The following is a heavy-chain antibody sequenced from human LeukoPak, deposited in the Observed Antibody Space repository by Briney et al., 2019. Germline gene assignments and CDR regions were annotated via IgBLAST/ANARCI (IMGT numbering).Heavy chain of an antibody. J-gene: IGHJ6*02. D-gene: IGHD2-21*01. CDR1: GGSFSAYY. Sequence: SETLSLTCAVYGGSFSAYYWSWIRQPPGKGLEWIGEIHHSGSTNYNPSLKSRVTISVDTSKNQFSLNLNSVTAADTAVYYCARLRPLEGDYYYNVMDVWGQGTTVTVSS. CDR2: IHHSGST. V-gene: IGHV4-34*01. CDR3: ARLRPLEGDYYYNVMDV.